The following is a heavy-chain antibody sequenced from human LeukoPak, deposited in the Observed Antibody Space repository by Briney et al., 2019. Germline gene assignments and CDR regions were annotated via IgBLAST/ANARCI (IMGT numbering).Heavy chain of an antibody. V-gene: IGHV4-59*01. CDR3: ARAFYPGYYSYMAV. D-gene: IGHD3-3*02. CDR2: IYYSGST. J-gene: IGHJ6*03. CDR1: GGSISPYS. Sequence: PSETLSLACTVSGGSISPYSWSWIRQPPGKGLEWIGYIYYSGSTNYNPSLKSRVTISVDTSKNQFSLKLSSVTAADTAVYYCARAFYPGYYSYMAVWGKGTTVTVSS.